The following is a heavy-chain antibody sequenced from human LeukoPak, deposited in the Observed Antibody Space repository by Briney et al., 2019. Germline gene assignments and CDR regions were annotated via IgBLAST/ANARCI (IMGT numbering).Heavy chain of an antibody. V-gene: IGHV3-7*01. CDR1: GFTFSNYW. CDR3: VRAPATNEWRCMDY. D-gene: IGHD2-8*02. CDR2: IKQDGSEK. Sequence: PGGSLRLSCAASGFTFSNYWMGWVRQAPGKGLEWVANIKQDGSEKCYVDPVKGRFTISRDNAKDSLYLQMNSLRAGDTAVYYCVRAPATNEWRCMDYWGQGTLVTVSS. J-gene: IGHJ4*02.